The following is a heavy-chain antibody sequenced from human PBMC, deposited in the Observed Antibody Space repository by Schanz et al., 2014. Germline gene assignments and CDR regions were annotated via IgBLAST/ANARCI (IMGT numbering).Heavy chain of an antibody. J-gene: IGHJ4*02. Sequence: LQLQESGSGLMKPSQTLSLTCAVSGGSISSGGYSWNWIRQSPGKGLEWIGYISYSGNTYYNPSLKSRVTISVSRSKTQFSLSLDSVTAADTAVYYCALREKPYGPFASWGQGALVTVSS. CDR3: ALREKPYGPFAS. D-gene: IGHD3-10*01. CDR1: GGSISSGGYS. CDR2: ISYSGNT. V-gene: IGHV4-30-2*06.